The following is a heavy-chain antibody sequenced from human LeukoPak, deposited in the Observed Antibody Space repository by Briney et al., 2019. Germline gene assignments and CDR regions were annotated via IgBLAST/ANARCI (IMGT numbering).Heavy chain of an antibody. J-gene: IGHJ4*02. Sequence: PGGSLRLSCAASGFTFSSYGMSWVRQAPGKGLEWVSAISGSGGSTYYADSVKGRFTISRDNSKNTLYLQINSLRPEDTAVYYCAKDGLWFGGSRWGQGTLVTVSS. CDR3: AKDGLWFGGSR. V-gene: IGHV3-23*01. CDR1: GFTFSSYG. D-gene: IGHD3-10*01. CDR2: ISGSGGST.